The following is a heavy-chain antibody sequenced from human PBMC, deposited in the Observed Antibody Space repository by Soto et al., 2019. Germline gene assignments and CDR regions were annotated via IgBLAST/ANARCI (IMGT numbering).Heavy chain of an antibody. CDR2: ISDDGSSA. Sequence: GGSLRLSCSVSGFTFSAYCMHWGRQVPGTGLTWVSRISDDGSSATYANSVKGRFVISRDNAKNSLYLEMNTLRAAASGLVYCPGGQRASLIPKVAHWGRGTLVTVSS. D-gene: IGHD2-2*01. CDR1: GFTFSAYC. J-gene: IGHJ4*02. CDR3: PGGQRASLIPKVAH. V-gene: IGHV3-74*01.